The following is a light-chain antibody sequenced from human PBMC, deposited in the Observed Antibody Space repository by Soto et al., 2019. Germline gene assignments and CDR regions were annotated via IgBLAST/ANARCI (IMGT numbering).Light chain of an antibody. V-gene: IGLV2-14*01. CDR2: GVT. CDR1: NSDIGGYNS. CDR3: TSYTSVTIVV. J-gene: IGLJ2*01. Sequence: QSALTQPASVSGSPGQSITISCTGSNSDIGGYNSVSWYQQHPGKAPKLLIFGVTNRPSGVSDRFSGSKSGNTASLTISALQAEDEADYYCTSYTSVTIVVFGGGTKLTVI.